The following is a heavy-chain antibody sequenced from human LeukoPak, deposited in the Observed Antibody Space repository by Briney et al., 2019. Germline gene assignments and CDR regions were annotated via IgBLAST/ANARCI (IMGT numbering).Heavy chain of an antibody. CDR2: INPNTGDT. D-gene: IGHD3-16*01. CDR3: ARDLVGGIWSATF. J-gene: IGHJ4*02. V-gene: IGHV1-2*06. Sequence: APVKVSCKASGYTFTGYYVHWVRQAPGQGLEWMGRINPNTGDTIYGQRFQGRVTMTRDTSISAAYMELSSLRSDDTAVYFCARDLVGGIWSATFWGQGSLVTVSS. CDR1: GYTFTGYY.